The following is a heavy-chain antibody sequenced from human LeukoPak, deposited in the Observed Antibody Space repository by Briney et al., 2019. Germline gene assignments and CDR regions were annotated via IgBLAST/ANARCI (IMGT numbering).Heavy chain of an antibody. CDR1: GFTFSSYA. CDR3: ARDLASGYGPDY. V-gene: IGHV3-74*01. D-gene: IGHD5-18*01. CDR2: INSDGIST. J-gene: IGHJ4*02. Sequence: GGSLRLSCAASGFTFSSYAMSWVRQAPGKGLVWVSRINSDGISTSYADSVKGRFTISRDDAKNTLYLQMNSLRAEDTAMYYCARDLASGYGPDYWGQGALVTVSS.